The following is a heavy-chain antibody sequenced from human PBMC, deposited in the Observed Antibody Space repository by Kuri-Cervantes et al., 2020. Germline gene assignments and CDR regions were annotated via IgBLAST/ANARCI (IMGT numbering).Heavy chain of an antibody. D-gene: IGHD5-24*01. V-gene: IGHV4-4*02. CDR1: GGSTSSSNW. CDR2: INHSGST. Sequence: SCAVSGGSTSSSNWWSWVRQPPGKGLEWIGEINHSGSTNYNPSLKSRVTMSVDTSKNQFSLKMSSVTAADTAVYYCARDIQMATIGALGYWGQGILVTVSS. CDR3: ARDIQMATIGALGY. J-gene: IGHJ4*02.